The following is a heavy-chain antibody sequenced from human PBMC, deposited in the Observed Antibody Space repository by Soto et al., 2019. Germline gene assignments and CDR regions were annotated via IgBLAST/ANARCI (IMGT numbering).Heavy chain of an antibody. D-gene: IGHD3-3*01. CDR2: IYKRGST. V-gene: IGHV4-31*03. Sequence: VELRESGPGLVRPSQTLSLACNVSGDSISTSFFYWGWVRQIPGKGLEWIGYIYKRGSTYYNPSLTSRVRMSVDSSKNQFSLSLSPVTAADKAVYYCARDSGDVSGVGFDYWGPGTLVTVSS. J-gene: IGHJ4*02. CDR3: ARDSGDVSGVGFDY. CDR1: GDSISTSFFY.